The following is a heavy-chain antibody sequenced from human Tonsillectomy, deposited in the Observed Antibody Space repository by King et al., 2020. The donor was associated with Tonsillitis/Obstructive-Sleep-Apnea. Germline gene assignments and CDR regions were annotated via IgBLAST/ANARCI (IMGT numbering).Heavy chain of an antibody. Sequence: VQLVQSGGGLIQPGGSLRLSCAASGFTFSSYSMNWVRQAPGKGLEWLSYISSSSITINYADSVKGRFTISRDHAENSLYLQMHSLRDEDTAVYYCARDYRYAFDIWGQGTLVTVSS. CDR3: ARDYRYAFDI. J-gene: IGHJ3*02. V-gene: IGHV3-48*02. CDR2: ISSSSITI. CDR1: GFTFSSYS. D-gene: IGHD4-11*01.